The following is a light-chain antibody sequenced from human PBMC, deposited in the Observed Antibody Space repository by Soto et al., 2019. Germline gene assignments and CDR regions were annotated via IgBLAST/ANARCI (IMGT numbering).Light chain of an antibody. CDR1: SSDVGGYNY. Sequence: QSALTQPPSASGSPGQSVTISCTGTSSDVGGYNYVSWYQQHPGKVPKLMVYEGNKRHSGVPDRFSGSKSGNTASLTVSGLQAEDEADDYCTSYAGGNNVFGTGTKLTVL. CDR3: TSYAGGNNV. V-gene: IGLV2-8*01. J-gene: IGLJ1*01. CDR2: EGN.